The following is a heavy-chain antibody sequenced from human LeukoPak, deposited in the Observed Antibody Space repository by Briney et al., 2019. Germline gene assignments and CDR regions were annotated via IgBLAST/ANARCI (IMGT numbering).Heavy chain of an antibody. CDR2: ISHSGST. CDR1: GGSFSGYV. Sequence: SETLSLTCAVYGGSFSGYVWSWIRQPPGKGLEWIGEISHSGSTNYNPSLKSRVTISVDTSKNQFSLTLNSVIAADTAVYYCARQDYYDSSGHNWFDPWGQGTLVTVSS. CDR3: ARQDYYDSSGHNWFDP. D-gene: IGHD3-22*01. J-gene: IGHJ5*02. V-gene: IGHV4-34*01.